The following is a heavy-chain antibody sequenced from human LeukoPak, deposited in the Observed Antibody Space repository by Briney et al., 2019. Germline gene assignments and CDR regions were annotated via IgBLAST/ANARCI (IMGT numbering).Heavy chain of an antibody. J-gene: IGHJ4*02. Sequence: GGSLRLSCAASGFTFRNYVIHWVRQAPGKGLEWVAVTSSDLNVKLYADSVKGRFTISRDNSRSTLYLQMNSLRPEDTAINYCAREGYYGSGSPPSLYFDYWGQGTLVTVSS. CDR3: AREGYYGSGSPPSLYFDY. CDR1: GFTFRNYV. D-gene: IGHD3-10*01. CDR2: TSSDLNVK. V-gene: IGHV3-30-3*01.